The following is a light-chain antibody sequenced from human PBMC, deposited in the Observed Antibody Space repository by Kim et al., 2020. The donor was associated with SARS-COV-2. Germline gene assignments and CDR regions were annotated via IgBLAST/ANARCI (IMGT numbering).Light chain of an antibody. CDR1: SSNIGAGYD. V-gene: IGLV1-40*01. CDR3: QSSDSSLSTVV. Sequence: RVTISCTGSSSNIGAGYDVHWYQQLPGTAPKLLIYGNNNRPSGVPDRLSVSRSGTSASLAITGLQAEDEADYFCQSSDSSLSTVVFGGGTKLTVL. J-gene: IGLJ2*01. CDR2: GNN.